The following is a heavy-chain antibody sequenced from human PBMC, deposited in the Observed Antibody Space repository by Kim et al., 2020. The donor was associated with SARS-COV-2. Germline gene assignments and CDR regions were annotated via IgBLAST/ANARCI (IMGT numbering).Heavy chain of an antibody. V-gene: IGHV4-34*01. CDR3: ARREGAAAGY. J-gene: IGHJ4*02. CDR1: GGSFSGYY. CDR2: INHSGST. D-gene: IGHD6-13*01. Sequence: SETLSLTCAVYGGSFSGYYWSWIRQPPGKGLEWIGEINHSGSTNYNPSLKSRVTISVDTSKNQFSLKLSSVTAADTAVYYCARREGAAAGYWGPGTPVTV.